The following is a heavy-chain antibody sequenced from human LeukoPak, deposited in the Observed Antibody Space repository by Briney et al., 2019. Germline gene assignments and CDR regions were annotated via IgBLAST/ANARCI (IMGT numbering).Heavy chain of an antibody. CDR2: ISSSGVST. CDR1: GFTFSSYA. D-gene: IGHD3-22*01. J-gene: IGHJ1*01. CDR3: AKLGSSGYFQH. V-gene: IGHV3-23*01. Sequence: GGSLRLSCAASGFTFSSYAMSWVRQALGKGLGWVSSISSSGVSTYYADSVKGRFTISRDNSKNTLYLQVNSLRAEDMAVYYCAKLGSSGYFQHWGQGTLVTVSS.